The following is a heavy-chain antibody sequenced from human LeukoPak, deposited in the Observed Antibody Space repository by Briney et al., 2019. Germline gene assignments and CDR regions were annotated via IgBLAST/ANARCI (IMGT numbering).Heavy chain of an antibody. Sequence: GGSLRLSCAASGFTVSSNYMSWVRQAPGKGLEWVSVIYSGGSTYYADSVKGRFTISRDNSKNTLYLQMNSLRAEDTAVYYCATSSDGYTYGTPDFDYWGQGTLVTVSS. CDR3: ATSSDGYTYGTPDFDY. V-gene: IGHV3-66*01. D-gene: IGHD5-18*01. J-gene: IGHJ4*02. CDR2: IYSGGST. CDR1: GFTVSSNY.